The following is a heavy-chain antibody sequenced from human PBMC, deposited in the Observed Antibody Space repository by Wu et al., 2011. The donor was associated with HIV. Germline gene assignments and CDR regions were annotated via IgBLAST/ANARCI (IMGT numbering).Heavy chain of an antibody. Sequence: QVQLVQSGAEVKKPGASVKVSCKASGYTFSDHMLHWVRQAPGQGPEWMGWINPATGDTKYAQKFQGRVTMTRDTPISTAYLELSSLTSADTAVFYCAVLGISMVRGFMTPFDPWGQGTLVTVSS. J-gene: IGHJ5*02. V-gene: IGHV1-2*02. D-gene: IGHD3-10*01. CDR3: AVLGISMVRGFMTPFDP. CDR1: GYTFSDHM. CDR2: INPATGDT.